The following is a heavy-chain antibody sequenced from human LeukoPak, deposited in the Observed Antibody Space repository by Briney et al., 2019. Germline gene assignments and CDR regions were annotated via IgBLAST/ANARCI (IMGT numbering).Heavy chain of an antibody. V-gene: IGHV4-59*08. CDR1: GGSISSYY. Sequence: SETLSLTCTVPGGSISSYYWSWIRQPPGKGLEWIGYIYYSGSTNYNPSLKSRVTISVDTSKNQFSLKLSSVTAADTAVYYCASTYYYDSSGYLMAFDIWGQGTMVTVSS. J-gene: IGHJ3*02. D-gene: IGHD3-22*01. CDR2: IYYSGST. CDR3: ASTYYYDSSGYLMAFDI.